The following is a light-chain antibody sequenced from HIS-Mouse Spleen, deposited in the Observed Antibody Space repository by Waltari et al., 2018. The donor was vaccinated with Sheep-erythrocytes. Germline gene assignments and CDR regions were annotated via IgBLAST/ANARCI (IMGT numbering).Light chain of an antibody. Sequence: QSALTQPASVSRSPGQSITISCTGTSSAGGSYNLVSWYQQHPGKAPKLMIYEGSKRPSGVSNRFSGSKSGNTASLTISGLQAEDEADYYCCSYAGSSTWVFGGGTKLTVL. J-gene: IGLJ3*02. V-gene: IGLV2-23*01. CDR3: CSYAGSSTWV. CDR2: EGS. CDR1: SSAGGSYNL.